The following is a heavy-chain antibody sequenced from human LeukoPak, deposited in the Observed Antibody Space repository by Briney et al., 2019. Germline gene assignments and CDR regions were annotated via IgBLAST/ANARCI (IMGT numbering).Heavy chain of an antibody. CDR3: ARVSLYHYYMDV. CDR1: GFTFSSYS. CDR2: ITRSSDVI. J-gene: IGHJ6*03. Sequence: GGSLRLSCAASGFTFSSYSINWVRQAPGKGLEWVSYITRSSDVIYYADSVKGRFTVSRDNAKNSLFLQMNSLRAEDMAVYYCARVSLYHYYMDVWGKGTTVTVSS. V-gene: IGHV3-48*01.